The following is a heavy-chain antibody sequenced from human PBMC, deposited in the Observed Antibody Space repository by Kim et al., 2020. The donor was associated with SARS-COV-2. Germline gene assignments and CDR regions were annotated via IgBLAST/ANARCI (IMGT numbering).Heavy chain of an antibody. CDR2: INHSGST. CDR1: GGSFSGYY. V-gene: IGHV4-34*01. D-gene: IGHD3-10*01. J-gene: IGHJ4*02. CDR3: ARRRQPSRTHYYGSGSYGSHPFDY. Sequence: SETLSLTCAVYGGSFSGYYWSWIRQPPGKGLEWIGEINHSGSTNYNPSLKSRVTISVDTSKNQFSLKLSSVTAADTAVYYCARRRQPSRTHYYGSGSYGSHPFDYWGQGTLVTVSS.